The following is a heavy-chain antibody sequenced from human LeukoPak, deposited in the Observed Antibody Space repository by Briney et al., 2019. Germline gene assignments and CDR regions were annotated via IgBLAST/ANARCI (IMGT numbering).Heavy chain of an antibody. D-gene: IGHD6-19*01. CDR1: GFIFSDYY. J-gene: IGHJ4*02. CDR3: AREHLGVAAADY. V-gene: IGHV3-11*04. CDR2: ISNSGSII. Sequence: PGGSLRLSCAASGFIFSDYYMSWIRQAPGKGLEWVSYISNSGSIIHYADSLKGRFTISRDNAKNSVYLQMSSLRAEDTAVYYCAREHLGVAAADYWGQGTLVTVSS.